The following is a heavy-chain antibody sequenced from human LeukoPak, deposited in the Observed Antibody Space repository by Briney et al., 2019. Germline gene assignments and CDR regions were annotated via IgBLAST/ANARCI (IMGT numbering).Heavy chain of an antibody. CDR3: ARVYSYGSENAFDI. CDR1: GGSISSYY. D-gene: IGHD5-18*01. CDR2: IYYSGST. Sequence: SETLSLTCTVSGGSISSYYWSWIRQPPGKGLQWIGYIYYSGSTNYNPSLKSRVTISVDTSKNQFSLKLSSVTAADTAVYYCARVYSYGSENAFDIWGQGTVVTVSS. V-gene: IGHV4-59*01. J-gene: IGHJ3*02.